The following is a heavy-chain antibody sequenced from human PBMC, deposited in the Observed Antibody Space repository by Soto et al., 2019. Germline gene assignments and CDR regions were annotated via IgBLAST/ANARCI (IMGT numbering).Heavy chain of an antibody. D-gene: IGHD3-10*01. CDR2: IKSKTDGGTT. J-gene: IGHJ6*02. Sequence: GGSLRLSCAASGFTFSNAWMNWVRQAPGKGLEWVGRIKSKTDGGTTDYAAPVKGRFTISRDDSKNTLYLQMNSLKTEDTAVYYCTTGITMVRGERYYYGMDVWGQGTTVTVSS. CDR3: TTGITMVRGERYYYGMDV. CDR1: GFTFSNAW. V-gene: IGHV3-15*07.